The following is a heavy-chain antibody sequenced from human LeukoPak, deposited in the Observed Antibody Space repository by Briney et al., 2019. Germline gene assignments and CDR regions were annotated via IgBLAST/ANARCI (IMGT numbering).Heavy chain of an antibody. J-gene: IGHJ6*03. CDR3: ARLGITMVRGKQFYYYYYMDV. D-gene: IGHD3-10*01. Sequence: GGSLRLSCAASGFTFSSYWMSWVRQAPGKGLEWVANIKQDGSEKYYVDSVKGRFTISRDNAKNSLYLQMNSLRAEDTAVYYCARLGITMVRGKQFYYYYYMDVWGKGTTVTISS. CDR1: GFTFSSYW. V-gene: IGHV3-7*01. CDR2: IKQDGSEK.